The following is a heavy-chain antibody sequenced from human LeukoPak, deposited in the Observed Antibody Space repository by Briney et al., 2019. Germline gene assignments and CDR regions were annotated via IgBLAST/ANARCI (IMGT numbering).Heavy chain of an antibody. J-gene: IGHJ6*03. V-gene: IGHV3-21*01. CDR2: ISSSSSYI. CDR3: ARGSSGSYPYYYYYMDV. D-gene: IGHD3-10*01. Sequence: GGSLRLSCVVSGITLSNYGMSWVRQAPGKGLEWVSSISSSSSYIYYADSVKGRFTISRDNAKNSLYLQMNSLRAEDTAVYYCARGSSGSYPYYYYYMDVWGKGTTVTVSS. CDR1: GITLSNYG.